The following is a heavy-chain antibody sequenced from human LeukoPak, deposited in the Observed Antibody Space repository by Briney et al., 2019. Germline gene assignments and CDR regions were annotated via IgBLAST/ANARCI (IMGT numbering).Heavy chain of an antibody. CDR3: ARELASGD. Sequence: GGSLRLSCAASGFTFSTYWMHWVRQAPGKGLVWVSQTNTDGNSTTYADSVKGRFTVSRDNAKNTLYLQMNGLRAEDTAVYYCARELASGDWGQGTLVTVSS. J-gene: IGHJ4*02. V-gene: IGHV3-74*01. D-gene: IGHD6-13*01. CDR1: GFTFSTYW. CDR2: TNTDGNST.